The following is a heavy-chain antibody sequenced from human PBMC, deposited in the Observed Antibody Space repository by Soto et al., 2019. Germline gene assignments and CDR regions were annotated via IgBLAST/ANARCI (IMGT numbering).Heavy chain of an antibody. Sequence: EVRLAESGGGVIHPGGSLRLSCAVSGLDVQAIYMSWLRRAHGQGLEWVAGLYTFWEGYYADFAAGRFTIARHESENTLLLEMIDLKIEDTAIYYCARDKDFGDYTFDLCGQGTLVTVSS. J-gene: IGHJ4*02. CDR3: ARDKDFGDYTFDL. CDR2: LYTFWEG. CDR1: GLDVQAIY. V-gene: IGHV3-53*01. D-gene: IGHD4-17*01.